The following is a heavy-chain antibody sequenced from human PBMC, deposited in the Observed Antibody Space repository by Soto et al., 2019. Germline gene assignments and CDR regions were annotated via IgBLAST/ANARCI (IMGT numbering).Heavy chain of an antibody. J-gene: IGHJ4*02. CDR3: AKDTGYNTGWSGDFFDS. D-gene: IGHD6-19*01. Sequence: EVQLLESGGGLVQRGGSLRLSCAPSGFTFSSYALTWVLQAPGKGLACVSSLTNTGARTYYADSVKGRFAISRNNSKNTLYLQMNSLSDEDTAIYYCAKDTGYNTGWSGDFFDSWGQGTPVTVSS. CDR1: GFTFSSYA. CDR2: LTNTGART. V-gene: IGHV3-23*01.